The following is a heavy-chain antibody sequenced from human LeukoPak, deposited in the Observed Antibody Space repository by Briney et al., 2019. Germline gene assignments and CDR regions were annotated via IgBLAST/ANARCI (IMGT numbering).Heavy chain of an antibody. CDR1: GYTFTAYH. Sequence: ASVKVSCKASGYTFTAYHMHWARQAPGQGLEWMGWINPNSGGTNYAQKFQGRVTMTRDTSISTAYMELSRLRSDDTAMYYCARDTNIPESETFHYWGQGTLVTVSS. J-gene: IGHJ4*02. CDR3: ARDTNIPESETFHY. CDR2: INPNSGGT. V-gene: IGHV1-2*02. D-gene: IGHD2-2*02.